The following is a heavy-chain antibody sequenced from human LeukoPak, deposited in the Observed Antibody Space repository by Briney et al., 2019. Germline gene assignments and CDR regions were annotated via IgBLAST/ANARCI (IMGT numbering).Heavy chain of an antibody. V-gene: IGHV3-48*01. D-gene: IGHD2-2*01. Sequence: GGSLRLSCAASGFTFSSYSMNWVRQAPGKGLEWVSYISSSSSTIYYADSVKGRFTISRDNAENSLYLQMNSLRAEDTAVYYCAREIVVAAGPFDYWGQGTLVTVSS. CDR2: ISSSSSTI. CDR3: AREIVVAAGPFDY. CDR1: GFTFSSYS. J-gene: IGHJ4*02.